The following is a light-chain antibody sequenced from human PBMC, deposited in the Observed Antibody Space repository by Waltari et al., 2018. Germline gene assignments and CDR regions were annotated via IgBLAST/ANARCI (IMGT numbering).Light chain of an antibody. CDR3: QQSYSTPPEWT. CDR2: AAS. CDR1: QSISSY. Sequence: DIQMTQSPSSLSASVGDRVTITYRASQSISSYLNWYQQKPGKAPKLLIYAASSLQSGVPSRFSGSGSGTDFTLTISSLQPEDFATYYCQQSYSTPPEWTFGQGTKVEIK. V-gene: IGKV1-39*01. J-gene: IGKJ1*01.